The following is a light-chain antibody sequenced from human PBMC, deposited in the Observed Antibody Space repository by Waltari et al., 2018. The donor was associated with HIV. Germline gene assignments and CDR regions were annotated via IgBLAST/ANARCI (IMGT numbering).Light chain of an antibody. Sequence: QSVLTQPPSVSAAPGQKVTISCSGSISNIGDNYLSWFQQLPGTAPKLLIYENNIRPPGIPDRFSGSKSGTSATLGITGLQTGDEADYYCGTWDSSLSAWVFGGGTKLTVL. V-gene: IGLV1-51*02. CDR3: GTWDSSLSAWV. J-gene: IGLJ3*02. CDR2: ENN. CDR1: ISNIGDNY.